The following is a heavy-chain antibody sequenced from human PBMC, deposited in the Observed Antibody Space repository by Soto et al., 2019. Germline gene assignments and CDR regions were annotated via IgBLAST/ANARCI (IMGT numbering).Heavy chain of an antibody. CDR2: INAGNGNT. Sequence: ASVKVSCKASGYTFTSYAMHWVRQAPGQRLEWMGWINAGNGNTKYSQKFQGRVTITRDTSASTAYMELSSLRSEDTAVYYCARDALKAGYNYFRYWGQGTLVTAPQ. CDR1: GYTFTSYA. V-gene: IGHV1-3*01. CDR3: ARDALKAGYNYFRY. D-gene: IGHD5-12*01. J-gene: IGHJ4*02.